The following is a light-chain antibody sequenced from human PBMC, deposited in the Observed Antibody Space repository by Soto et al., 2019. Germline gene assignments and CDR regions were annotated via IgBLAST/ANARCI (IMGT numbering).Light chain of an antibody. V-gene: IGKV3-20*01. Sequence: EIVLTQSPGTLSLSPGERATLSCRASQSVSSNYLAWYQQKPGQALRLLIYGASSRATGIPDRFSGSASGTDFTLTISRLEPEDFAVYYCQQYGSSPHTFGGGTKVEIK. CDR3: QQYGSSPHT. CDR2: GAS. CDR1: QSVSSNY. J-gene: IGKJ4*01.